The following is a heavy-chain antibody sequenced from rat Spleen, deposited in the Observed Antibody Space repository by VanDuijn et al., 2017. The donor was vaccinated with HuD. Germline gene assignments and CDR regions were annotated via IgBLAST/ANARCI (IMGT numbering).Heavy chain of an antibody. J-gene: IGHJ3*01. Sequence: EVQLVETGGGLVQPGRSLKLSCVASGFTFSSYWMYWIRQAPGRGLEWISSINNDGDRSYYPDSVKGRFTVSRENAENTVYLQMNSLRSEDTATYYCAKEGFGVTVAYWGQGTLVTVSS. CDR1: GFTFSSYW. V-gene: IGHV5-58*01. CDR3: AKEGFGVTVAY. D-gene: IGHD4-3*01. CDR2: INNDGDRS.